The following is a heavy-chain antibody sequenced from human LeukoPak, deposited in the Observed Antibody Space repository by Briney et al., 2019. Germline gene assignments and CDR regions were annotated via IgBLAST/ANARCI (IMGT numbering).Heavy chain of an antibody. J-gene: IGHJ4*02. D-gene: IGHD5-18*01. Sequence: GGSLRLSCAASGFTFDDYAMHWVRQAPGKGLEWVSSISRSSSYVYYAASVKGRFTISRDNAKNSLYLQMNSLRAEDTAVYYCARDQNSYGYCYFDYWGQGTLVTASS. V-gene: IGHV3-21*01. CDR1: GFTFDDYA. CDR3: ARDQNSYGYCYFDY. CDR2: ISRSSSYV.